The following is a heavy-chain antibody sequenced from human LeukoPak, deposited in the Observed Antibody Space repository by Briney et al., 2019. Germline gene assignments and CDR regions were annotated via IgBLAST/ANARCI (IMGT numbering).Heavy chain of an antibody. Sequence: GGSLRLSCAASGFTFSNYMMTWVRQAPGKGLQWVSTVSGTTLSTYYADSVKGRFTISRDNSKNTLYLQMNSLRAEDTAVYYCAKGGGSSWHYYYMDVWGKGTTVTVSS. CDR2: VSGTTLST. CDR3: AKGGGSSWHYYYMDV. D-gene: IGHD6-13*01. J-gene: IGHJ6*03. V-gene: IGHV3-23*01. CDR1: GFTFSNYM.